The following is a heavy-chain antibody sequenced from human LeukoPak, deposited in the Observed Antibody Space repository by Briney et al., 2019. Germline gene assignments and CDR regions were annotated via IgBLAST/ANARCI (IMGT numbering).Heavy chain of an antibody. V-gene: IGHV4-39*07. Sequence: SETLSLTCTVSGGSISSSSYYWGWIRQPPGKGLKWIASIYHSGSTNYNPSLKSRITISVGMSKNQFSLKLSSVTAADTAVYYCARERSGSEIFARSFDIWGQGTMVTVSS. D-gene: IGHD3-3*01. CDR2: IYHSGST. CDR1: GGSISSSSYY. CDR3: ARERSGSEIFARSFDI. J-gene: IGHJ3*02.